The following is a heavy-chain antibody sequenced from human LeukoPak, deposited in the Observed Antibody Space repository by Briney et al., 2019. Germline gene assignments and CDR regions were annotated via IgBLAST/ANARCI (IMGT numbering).Heavy chain of an antibody. CDR3: ARTGPYYFDY. D-gene: IGHD1-1*01. J-gene: IGHJ4*02. Sequence: GGSLRLSCAASGVTFSTYGMTWVRQAPGKGLEWVSAIGGRGYSTYYADSVKGRFAISRDNSKNTLYLQMNSLRAEDTAVYYCARTGPYYFDYWGQGTLVTVSS. CDR2: IGGRGYST. V-gene: IGHV3-23*01. CDR1: GVTFSTYG.